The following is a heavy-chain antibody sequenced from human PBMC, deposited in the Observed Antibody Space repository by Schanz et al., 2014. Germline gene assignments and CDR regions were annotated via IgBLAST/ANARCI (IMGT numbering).Heavy chain of an antibody. CDR3: ARPRFDYGEVDY. CDR1: GFTFSDYY. D-gene: IGHD4-17*01. J-gene: IGHJ4*02. Sequence: QVQLVESGGGLVKPGGSLRLSCAASGFTFSDYYMSWIRQAPGKGLEWVAVIWSDGSGKYYADSVKGRFTISRDSPKNTLYLQMNSLRAEDTAVYYCARPRFDYGEVDYWGQGTLXTVSS. CDR2: IWSDGSGK. V-gene: IGHV3-33*08.